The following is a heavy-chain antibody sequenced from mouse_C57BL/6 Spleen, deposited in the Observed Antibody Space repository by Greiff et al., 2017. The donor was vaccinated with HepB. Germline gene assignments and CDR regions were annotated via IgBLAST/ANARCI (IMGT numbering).Heavy chain of an antibody. V-gene: IGHV1-26*01. Sequence: EVQLQQSGPELVKPEASVKISCKASGYTFTDYYMNWVKQSHGKSLEWIGDINPNNGGTSYNQKFKGKATLTVDKSSSTAYMELRSLTSEDSAVYYCARDSLLAYWGQGTLVTVSA. CDR1: GYTFTDYY. CDR3: ARDSLLAY. J-gene: IGHJ3*01. CDR2: INPNNGGT.